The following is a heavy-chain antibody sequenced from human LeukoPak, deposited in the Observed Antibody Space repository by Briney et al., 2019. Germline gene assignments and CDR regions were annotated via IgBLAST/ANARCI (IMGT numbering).Heavy chain of an antibody. V-gene: IGHV3-74*01. CDR1: GFTFSSYW. CDR3: ARGGVGCFDY. Sequence: PGGSLRLSCAASGFTFSSYWIHWVRQAAGKGLVSVSHINSDGSSATYADSVKGRLTISRDNAKNTVYLEMNSLRAEDTAVYYYARGGVGCFDYWGQGALVTVSS. CDR2: INSDGSSA. J-gene: IGHJ4*02. D-gene: IGHD6-19*01.